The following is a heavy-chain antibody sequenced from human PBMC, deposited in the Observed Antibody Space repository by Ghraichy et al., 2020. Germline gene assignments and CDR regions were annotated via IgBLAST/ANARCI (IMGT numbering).Heavy chain of an antibody. CDR2: INHSGST. D-gene: IGHD6-13*01. V-gene: IGHV4-34*01. J-gene: IGHJ4*02. CDR3: ARGRGGIAAAAYYFDY. Sequence: SETLSLTCAVYGGSFSGYYWSWIRQPPGKGLEWIGEINHSGSTNYNPSLKSRVTISVDTSKNQFSLKLSSVTAAATAVYYCARGRGGIAAAAYYFDYWGQGTLVTVSS. CDR1: GGSFSGYY.